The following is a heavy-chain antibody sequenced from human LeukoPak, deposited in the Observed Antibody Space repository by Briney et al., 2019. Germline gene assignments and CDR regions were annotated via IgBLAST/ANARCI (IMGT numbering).Heavy chain of an antibody. CDR3: ARLGSNEYSSSVGWLDY. D-gene: IGHD6-6*01. CDR1: GYSFTSYW. V-gene: IGHV5-51*01. Sequence: GESLKISCKGSGYSFTSYWIGWVRQTPGKGLEWMGIIYPGDSDTRYSPSFQGQVTISADKSISTAYLQWSSLKASDTAMYYCARLGSNEYSSSVGWLDYWGQGTLVTVSS. J-gene: IGHJ4*02. CDR2: IYPGDSDT.